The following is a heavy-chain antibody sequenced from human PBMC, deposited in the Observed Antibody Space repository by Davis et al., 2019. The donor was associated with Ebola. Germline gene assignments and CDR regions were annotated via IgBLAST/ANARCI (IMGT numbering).Heavy chain of an antibody. J-gene: IGHJ6*03. D-gene: IGHD3-10*01. V-gene: IGHV3-74*01. CDR1: GFSFSDSW. CDR2: INGDGTLI. CDR3: SITMVRDKVFYYYMDV. Sequence: GESLKISCAASGFSFSDSWMHWVRQAPGKGLVWVSRINGDGTLITYADSVKGRFTISRDNAKNTLYLQMNSLRAEDTAVYYCSITMVRDKVFYYYMDVWGKGTTVTVSS.